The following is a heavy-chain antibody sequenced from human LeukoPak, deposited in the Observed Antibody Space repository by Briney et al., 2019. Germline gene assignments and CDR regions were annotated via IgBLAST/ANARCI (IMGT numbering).Heavy chain of an antibody. CDR2: IIPILGIA. J-gene: IGHJ4*02. CDR1: GGTFSSYA. CDR3: ARDPGGVVVISPASV. V-gene: IGHV1-69*04. D-gene: IGHD3-22*01. Sequence: SVKVSCKASGGTFSSYAISWVRQAPGQGLEWMGRIIPILGIANYAQKFQGRVTITADKSTSTAYMELSSLRSEDTAVYYCARDPGGVVVISPASVWGQGTLVTVSS.